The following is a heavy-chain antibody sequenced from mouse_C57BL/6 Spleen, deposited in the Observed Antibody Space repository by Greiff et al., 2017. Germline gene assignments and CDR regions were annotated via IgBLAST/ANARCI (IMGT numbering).Heavy chain of an antibody. Sequence: EVQLQESGPGLVKPSQSLSLTCSVTGYSITSGYYWNWIRQFPGNKLEWMGYISYDGSNNYNPSLKNRISITRDTSKNQFFLKVNSVTTEDTATYYCARVSPNYFDYWGQGTTLTVSS. CDR2: ISYDGSN. J-gene: IGHJ2*01. CDR3: ARVSPNYFDY. CDR1: GYSITSGYY. V-gene: IGHV3-6*01.